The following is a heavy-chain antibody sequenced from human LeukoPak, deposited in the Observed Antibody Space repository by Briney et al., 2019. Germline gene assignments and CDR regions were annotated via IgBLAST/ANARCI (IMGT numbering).Heavy chain of an antibody. Sequence: SGGSLRLSCAASGFTCSSYAMSWVRQAPGKGLEWVSAISGSGGSTYYADSVKGRFTISRDNSKNTLYLQMNSLRAEDTAVYYCAKDLLEWLSPSFDYWGQGTLVTVSS. D-gene: IGHD3-3*01. CDR1: GFTCSSYA. CDR2: ISGSGGST. V-gene: IGHV3-23*01. J-gene: IGHJ4*02. CDR3: AKDLLEWLSPSFDY.